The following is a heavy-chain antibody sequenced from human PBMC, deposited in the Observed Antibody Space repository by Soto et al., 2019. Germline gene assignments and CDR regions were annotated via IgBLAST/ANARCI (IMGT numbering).Heavy chain of an antibody. CDR3: AGAVEKRDGDAFAI. Sequence: GASVKVTCKASGGTFSSYAISWVRRAPGQGLEWMGGIIPIFGTANYAQKFQGRVTITADESTSTAYMELSSLRSEDTAVYYCAGAVEKRDGDAFAIWGRGTMVTVSS. CDR1: GGTFSSYA. J-gene: IGHJ3*02. CDR2: IIPIFGTA. D-gene: IGHD1-1*01. V-gene: IGHV1-69*13.